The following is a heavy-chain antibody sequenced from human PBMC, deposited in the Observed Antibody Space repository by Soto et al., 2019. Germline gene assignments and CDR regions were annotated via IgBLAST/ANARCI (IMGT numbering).Heavy chain of an antibody. CDR3: ARNGCSSTSCYYYYYGMDV. CDR1: GYSFTKYG. D-gene: IGHD2-2*01. CDR2: INPGNGDT. V-gene: IGHV1-3*01. Sequence: QVQLVQSGTEVKKPGASVKVSCKTSGYSFTKYGLHWVRQAPGQRLEWMGWINPGNGDTKYSQKFQGRVTITRDTAATTDYMELSSRRAEDSAVFYCARNGCSSTSCYYYYYGMDVWGQGTTVTVSS. J-gene: IGHJ6*02.